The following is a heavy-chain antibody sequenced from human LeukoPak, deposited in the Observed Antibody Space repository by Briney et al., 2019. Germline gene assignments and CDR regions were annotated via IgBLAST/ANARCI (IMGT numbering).Heavy chain of an antibody. V-gene: IGHV1-69*04. CDR3: ARALGGLDY. CDR1: GGTFSSYA. J-gene: IGHJ4*02. CDR2: IIPILGIA. D-gene: IGHD3-16*01. Sequence: APVKVSCKASGGTFSSYAISWVRQAPGQGLEWMGRIIPILGIANYAQKFQGRVTITADKSTSTAYMELSSLRSEDTAVYYCARALGGLDYWGQGTLVTVSS.